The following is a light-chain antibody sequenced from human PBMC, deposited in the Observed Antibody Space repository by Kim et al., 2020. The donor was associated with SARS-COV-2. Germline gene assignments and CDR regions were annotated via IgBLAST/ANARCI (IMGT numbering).Light chain of an antibody. Sequence: LSASVGAGANSTRPASKKMSNWLAWYQQKPGKAPKLLIHDASSWESGVPKRFRGSGSETEFTLTISSLQPEDFAVYYCQQYYSYCTFGQGSKLEI. V-gene: IGKV1-5*01. CDR1: KKMSNW. CDR2: DAS. J-gene: IGKJ2*02. CDR3: QQYYSYCT.